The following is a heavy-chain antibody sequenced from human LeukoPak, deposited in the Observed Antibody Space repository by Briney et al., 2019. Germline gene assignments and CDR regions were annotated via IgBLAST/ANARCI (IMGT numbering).Heavy chain of an antibody. CDR1: GGSISNYY. V-gene: IGHV4-59*01. J-gene: IGHJ4*02. D-gene: IGHD6-13*01. CDR3: ARGVYIAAAQYGY. Sequence: PSETLSLTCTVSGGSISNYYWSWIRQPPGKGLEWIGYIYYSGTTNYNPSLKSRVTISVDTSKNQFSLKLNSVTAADSAVYYCARGVYIAAAQYGYWGQGTLVTVSS. CDR2: IYYSGTT.